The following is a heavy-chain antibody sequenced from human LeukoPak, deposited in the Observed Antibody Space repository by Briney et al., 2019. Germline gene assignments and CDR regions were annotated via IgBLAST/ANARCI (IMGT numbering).Heavy chain of an antibody. J-gene: IGHJ4*02. D-gene: IGHD2-15*01. CDR2: INPSGGST. Sequence: ASVKVSCKASGYTFTSYYMHWVRQAPGQGLEWMGIINPSGGSTSHAQKFQGRVTMTRDTSTSTVYMELSSLRSEDTAVYYCARVSEIVVVVAAGEYYFDYWGQGTLVTVSS. CDR3: ARVSEIVVVVAAGEYYFDY. V-gene: IGHV1-46*01. CDR1: GYTFTSYY.